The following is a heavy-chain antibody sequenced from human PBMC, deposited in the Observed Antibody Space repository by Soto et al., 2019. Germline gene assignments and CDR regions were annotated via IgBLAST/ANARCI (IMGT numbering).Heavy chain of an antibody. CDR3: AREKRRTDYDFWSGYYDAFDI. CDR1: GYTSTTYY. CDR2: INPRGGNT. V-gene: IGHV1-46*01. J-gene: IGHJ3*02. Sequence: ASVKVSCKASGYTSTTYYIHWVRQAPGQGLEWVGVINPRGGNTIYAQKFQGRVTMTRDTSTSTVYMDLSSLRSEDTAVYYCAREKRRTDYDFWSGYYDAFDIWGQGTMGT. D-gene: IGHD3-3*01.